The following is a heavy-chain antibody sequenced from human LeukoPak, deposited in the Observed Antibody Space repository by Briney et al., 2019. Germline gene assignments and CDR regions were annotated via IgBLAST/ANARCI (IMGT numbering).Heavy chain of an antibody. Sequence: GESLRISCKGSGYTFSSYWIGWVRQMPGKGLEWMGIIYPGDSDTRHSPSLQGQVTISVDTSIGTAYLQWSSLKASDTAIYYCARQNDFRLDYWGQGTLVTVSS. CDR3: ARQNDFRLDY. CDR1: GYTFSSYW. CDR2: IYPGDSDT. D-gene: IGHD3-3*01. J-gene: IGHJ4*02. V-gene: IGHV5-51*01.